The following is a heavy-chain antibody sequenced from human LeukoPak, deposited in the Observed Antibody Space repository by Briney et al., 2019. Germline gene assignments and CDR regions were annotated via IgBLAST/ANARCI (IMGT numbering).Heavy chain of an antibody. CDR1: VGSFSGYY. Sequence: SETLSLTRVVSVGSFSGYYWSWMRQPPGKGLEWMGEIYHSGSTNYNPSLKSRVSMSVDTTKNQFSLELSSVTAADTAVYYCARGRKYTYGYRVTELGSGYSDYWGQGTLVTVSS. J-gene: IGHJ4*02. CDR2: IYHSGST. D-gene: IGHD5-18*01. CDR3: ARGRKYTYGYRVTELGSGYSDY. V-gene: IGHV4-34*01.